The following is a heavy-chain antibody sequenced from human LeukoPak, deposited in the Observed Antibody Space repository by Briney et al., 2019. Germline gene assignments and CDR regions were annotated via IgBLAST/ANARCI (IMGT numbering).Heavy chain of an antibody. CDR2: IDPSDSYT. V-gene: IGHV5-10-1*01. J-gene: IGHJ4*02. CDR3: ARQDGYCSGGSCPYYFDY. Sequence: GESLKISCKGSGYSFTSYWISRVRQMPGKGLEWMGRIDPSDSYTNYSPSFQGHVTISADKSISTAYLQWSSLKASDTAMYYCARQDGYCSGGSCPYYFDYWGQGTLVTVSS. CDR1: GYSFTSYW. D-gene: IGHD2-15*01.